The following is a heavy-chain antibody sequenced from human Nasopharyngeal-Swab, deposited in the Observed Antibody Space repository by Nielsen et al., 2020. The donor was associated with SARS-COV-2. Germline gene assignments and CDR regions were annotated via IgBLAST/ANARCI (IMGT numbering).Heavy chain of an antibody. J-gene: IGHJ4*02. V-gene: IGHV4-34*01. CDR2: INHSGST. Sequence: SETLSLTCAVYGGSFSGYYWSWIRQPPGKGLEWIGEINHSGSTNYNPSLKSRVTISVDTSKNQFSLKLSSVTAADTAVYYCARGGASVGYYDPVPFDYWGQGTLVTVSS. CDR3: ARGGASVGYYDPVPFDY. D-gene: IGHD3-22*01. CDR1: GGSFSGYY.